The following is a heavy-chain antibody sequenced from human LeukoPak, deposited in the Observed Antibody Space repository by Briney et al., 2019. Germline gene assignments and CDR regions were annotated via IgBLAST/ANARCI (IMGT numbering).Heavy chain of an antibody. J-gene: IGHJ3*02. CDR2: ISSSSSYI. Sequence: GGSLRLSCAASGFTLSTYSMNWVRQAPGKGLEWVSSISSSSSYIYYADSVKGRFTISRDNARTSLYLQMNSLRAEDTAVYYCARGNSNYGDVLDIWGQGTMVTVSS. CDR3: ARGNSNYGDVLDI. CDR1: GFTLSTYS. V-gene: IGHV3-21*01. D-gene: IGHD4-11*01.